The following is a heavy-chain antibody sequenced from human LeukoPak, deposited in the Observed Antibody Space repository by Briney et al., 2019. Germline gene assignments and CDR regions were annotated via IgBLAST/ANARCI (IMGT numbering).Heavy chain of an antibody. CDR1: GFTFDDYA. Sequence: GGSLRLSCAASGFTFDDYAMHWVRQAPGKGLEWVSGISWNSGSIGYADSVKGRFTISRDNSKNTLYLQMNSLRAEDTAVYYCARGRSGYYDSSILWFDPWGQGTLVTVSS. D-gene: IGHD3-22*01. CDR3: ARGRSGYYDSSILWFDP. CDR2: ISWNSGSI. J-gene: IGHJ5*02. V-gene: IGHV3-9*01.